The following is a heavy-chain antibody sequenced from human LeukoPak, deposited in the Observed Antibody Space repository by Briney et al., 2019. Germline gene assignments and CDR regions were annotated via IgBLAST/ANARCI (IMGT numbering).Heavy chain of an antibody. CDR1: GGPISSGRHY. V-gene: IGHV4-31*03. D-gene: IGHD5-18*01. J-gene: IGHJ4*02. CDR3: ARADVDTAFLDS. CDR2: IYYSGGM. Sequence: SETLSLTCTISGGPISSGRHYWNWIRQRPGKGLDWIGFIYYSGGMYYNPSFKSRVTISVDTSKNQFSLRLSSVTAADTAVYYCARADVDTAFLDSWGQGTLVTVSS.